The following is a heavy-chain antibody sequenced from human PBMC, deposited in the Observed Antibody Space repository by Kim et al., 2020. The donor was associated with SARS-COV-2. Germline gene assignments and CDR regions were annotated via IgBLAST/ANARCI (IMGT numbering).Heavy chain of an antibody. D-gene: IGHD6-13*01. V-gene: IGHV3-11*06. CDR2: ISSSSSYT. CDR1: GFTFSDYY. J-gene: IGHJ4*02. Sequence: GGSLRLSCAASGFTFSDYYMSWIRQAPGKGLEWVSYISSSSSYTNYADSVKGRFTISRDNAKNSLYLQMNSLRAEDTAVYYCASSSWHSASDYWGQGTLVTVSS. CDR3: ASSSWHSASDY.